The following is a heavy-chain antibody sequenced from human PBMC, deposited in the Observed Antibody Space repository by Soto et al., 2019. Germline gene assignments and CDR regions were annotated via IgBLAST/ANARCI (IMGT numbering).Heavy chain of an antibody. CDR2: INPNSGGT. J-gene: IGHJ5*02. V-gene: IGHV1-2*02. CDR1: GYTFTGYY. CDR3: ARDDCSGGSCNWFDP. Sequence: ASVKVSCKASGYTFTGYYMQWVRQAPGQGLELMGWINPNSGGTNYAQKFQGRVTMTRDTSISTAYMELSRLRSDDTAVYYCARDDCSGGSCNWFDPWGQGTLVTVSS. D-gene: IGHD2-15*01.